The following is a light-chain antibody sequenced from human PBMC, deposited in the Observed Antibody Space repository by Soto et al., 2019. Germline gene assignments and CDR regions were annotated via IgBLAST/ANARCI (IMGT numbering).Light chain of an antibody. CDR3: QQYNSYWT. CDR1: QSISSW. V-gene: IGKV1-5*03. CDR2: KAS. Sequence: DVQMTKSNSTLSASVGDRVTITCRASQSISSWLAWYQQKPGKAPKLLIYKASSLESGVPSRFSGSGSGTEFTLTISSLQPDDFATYYCQQYNSYWTFGQGTIVDIK. J-gene: IGKJ1*01.